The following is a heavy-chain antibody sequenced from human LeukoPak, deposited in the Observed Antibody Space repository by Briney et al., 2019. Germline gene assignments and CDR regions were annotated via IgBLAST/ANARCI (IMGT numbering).Heavy chain of an antibody. CDR3: AGRPADTAWYGVFDY. V-gene: IGHV4-59*11. Sequence: SETLSLTCSISGGSINRQYWSWIRQPPGKKMEWIGYIFNTGNTNYNPSLASRVTMSVDTSRAQFFLRLSPVTAADTAIYYCAGRPADTAWYGVFDYWSQGTLVTVSS. J-gene: IGHJ4*02. CDR1: GGSINRQY. CDR2: IFNTGNT. D-gene: IGHD3-10*01.